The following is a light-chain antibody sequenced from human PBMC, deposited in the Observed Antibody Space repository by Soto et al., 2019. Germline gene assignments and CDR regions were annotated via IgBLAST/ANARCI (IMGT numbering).Light chain of an antibody. CDR1: QEINNY. Sequence: DFQMTQSPSSLSGSVGERVIITCRASQEINNYLAWYQQKPGRAPNLLIYAASTLQSGVPSRFSGSGSGTDFTLTISSLQPEDVATYYCQKYTTAPWAFGQGTKVEIK. V-gene: IGKV1-27*01. CDR3: QKYTTAPWA. CDR2: AAS. J-gene: IGKJ1*01.